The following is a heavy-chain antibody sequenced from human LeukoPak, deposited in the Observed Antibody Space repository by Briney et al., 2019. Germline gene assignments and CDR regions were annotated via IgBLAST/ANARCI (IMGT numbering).Heavy chain of an antibody. CDR1: GFTFSSYW. D-gene: IGHD3-10*01. Sequence: GGSLRLSCAASGFTFSSYWMSWVRQAPGKGREWVANIKQDGSEKYYVDSVKGRFTISRDNAKNSLYLQMNSLRAEDTAVYYCARDRASEYYYYYGMDVWGKGTTVTVSS. CDR2: IKQDGSEK. V-gene: IGHV3-7*03. CDR3: ARDRASEYYYYYGMDV. J-gene: IGHJ6*04.